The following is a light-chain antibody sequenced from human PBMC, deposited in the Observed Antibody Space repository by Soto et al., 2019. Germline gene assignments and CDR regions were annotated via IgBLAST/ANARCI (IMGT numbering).Light chain of an antibody. Sequence: EIVLTQSPGTLSLAPGERATLSCRASQTVSTNYLAWYQQKPGQAPRLVIYDASSMATGIPERFSGSGSRTDFTLTISRLEPEDFAVYYCQQYGGSPHTFGQGTKLEIK. V-gene: IGKV3-20*01. CDR2: DAS. CDR3: QQYGGSPHT. CDR1: QTVSTNY. J-gene: IGKJ2*01.